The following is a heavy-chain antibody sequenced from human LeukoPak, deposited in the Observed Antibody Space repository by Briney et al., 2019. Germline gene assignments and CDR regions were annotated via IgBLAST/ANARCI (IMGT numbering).Heavy chain of an antibody. CDR2: ISAYNGNT. CDR3: ARGDITIFGVATKVYFDY. Sequence: ASVKVSCKASGYTFTSYYMHWVRQAPGQGLEWMGWISAYNGNTNYAQKLQGRVTMTTDTSTSTAYMELRSLRSDDTAVYYCARGDITIFGVATKVYFDYWGRGTLVTVSS. D-gene: IGHD3-3*01. CDR1: GYTFTSYY. J-gene: IGHJ4*02. V-gene: IGHV1-18*04.